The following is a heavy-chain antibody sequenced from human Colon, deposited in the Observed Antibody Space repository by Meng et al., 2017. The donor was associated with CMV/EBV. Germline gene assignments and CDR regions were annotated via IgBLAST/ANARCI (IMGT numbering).Heavy chain of an antibody. CDR1: GFSLSTIGMG. CDR2: IYWDDDK. Sequence: QITLKESGPTLVKPTQTLTLTCNFSGFSLSTIGMGVGWIRQPPGKALEWLGVIYWDDDKRYSPSLKSRLTITKDTSKNQVVLTMTNLDPLDTATYYCAHRPYGSGSYFFDYWGQGTLVTVSS. CDR3: AHRPYGSGSYFFDY. V-gene: IGHV2-5*02. D-gene: IGHD3-10*01. J-gene: IGHJ4*02.